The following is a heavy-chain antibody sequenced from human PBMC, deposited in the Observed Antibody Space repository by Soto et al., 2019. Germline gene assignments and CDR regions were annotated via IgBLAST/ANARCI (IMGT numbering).Heavy chain of an antibody. J-gene: IGHJ4*02. CDR2: ISGSGGST. CDR1: GFTFSSYA. D-gene: IGHD3-3*01. V-gene: IGHV3-23*01. Sequence: GGSLRLSCAASGFTFSSYAMSWVRQAPGKGLEWVSAISGSGGSTYYADSVKGRFTISRDNSKNTLYLQMNSLRAEDTAVYDCAKVGSPITIFGVVISGRDLFGFDYWGQGTLVTVSS. CDR3: AKVGSPITIFGVVISGRDLFGFDY.